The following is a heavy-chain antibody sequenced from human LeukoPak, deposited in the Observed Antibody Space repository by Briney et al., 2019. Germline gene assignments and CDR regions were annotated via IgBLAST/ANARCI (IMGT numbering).Heavy chain of an antibody. J-gene: IGHJ4*02. D-gene: IGHD3-10*01. CDR1: GFAFNNYW. V-gene: IGHV3-48*04. CDR3: VRGITLGIAGSRVYY. Sequence: HPGGSLRLSCAASGFAFNNYWMNWVRQAPGKGLEWVSYITGSGDTTLYADSLKGRFTISRDNSKNSLYLQMNSLRAEDTAVYYCVRGITLGIAGSRVYYWGQGTLVTVSS. CDR2: ITGSGDTT.